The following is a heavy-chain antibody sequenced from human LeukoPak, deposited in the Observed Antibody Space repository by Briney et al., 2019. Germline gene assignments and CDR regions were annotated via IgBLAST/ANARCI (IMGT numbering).Heavy chain of an antibody. J-gene: IGHJ4*02. CDR3: AQPRFDF. Sequence: GGSLRLSCAASGFILSDYWMTWVRQGPGKGLQWVANIKYDGSERFYADSVKGRFTISRDNAKKSVYLEMNSLRDDDTAIYYCAQPRFDFWGQGILVTVSS. CDR1: GFILSDYW. CDR2: IKYDGSER. V-gene: IGHV3-7*02.